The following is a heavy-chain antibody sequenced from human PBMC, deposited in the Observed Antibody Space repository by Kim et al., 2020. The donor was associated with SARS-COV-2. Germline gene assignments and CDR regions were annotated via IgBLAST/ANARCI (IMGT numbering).Heavy chain of an antibody. V-gene: IGHV3-11*04. CDR1: GFTFSDYY. D-gene: IGHD3-9*01. CDR2: ISSSGSTI. J-gene: IGHJ6*02. Sequence: GGSLRLSCAASGFTFSDYYMSWIRQAPGKGLEWVSYISSSGSTIYYADSVKGRFTISRDNAKNSLYLQMNSLRAEDTAVYYCARDVVLSSYYDILTGYSADYYYYGMDVWGQGTTVTVSS. CDR3: ARDVVLSSYYDILTGYSADYYYYGMDV.